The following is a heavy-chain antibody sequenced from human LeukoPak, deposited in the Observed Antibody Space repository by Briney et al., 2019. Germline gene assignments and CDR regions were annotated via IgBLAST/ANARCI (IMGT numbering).Heavy chain of an antibody. CDR3: ARLMASIFLGRPNWFDP. V-gene: IGHV3-7*01. D-gene: IGHD3-3*01. CDR1: GFTVSSNY. CDR2: IKQDGSEK. Sequence: GGSLRLSCAASGFTVSSNYMSWVRQAPGKGLEWVANIKQDGSEKYYVDSVKGRFTISRDNAKNSLYLQMNSLRAEDTAVYYCARLMASIFLGRPNWFDPWGQGTLVTVSS. J-gene: IGHJ5*02.